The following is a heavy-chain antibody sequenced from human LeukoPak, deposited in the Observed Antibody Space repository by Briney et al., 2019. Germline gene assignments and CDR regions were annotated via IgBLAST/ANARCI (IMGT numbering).Heavy chain of an antibody. J-gene: IGHJ6*03. CDR1: GFSFNNYV. V-gene: IGHV3-33*06. Sequence: GGSLRLSCVASGFSFNNYVMHGVRQAPGKGLEGVAVVRYEGMNKYYADSVKGRFTISRDNSKRTLYLQMNSLRAEDAAVYFCAKDGGSVGVNSYYCYYMDVWGEGTTVTVSS. CDR2: VRYEGMNK. D-gene: IGHD3-10*01. CDR3: AKDGGSVGVNSYYCYYMDV.